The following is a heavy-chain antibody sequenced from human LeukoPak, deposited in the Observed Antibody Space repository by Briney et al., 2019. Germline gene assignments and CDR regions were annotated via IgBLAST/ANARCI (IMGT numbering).Heavy chain of an antibody. J-gene: IGHJ3*02. D-gene: IGHD2-15*01. Sequence: PGGSLRLSCAASGFTFSSYSMNWVRQAPGKGLEWVSSISSNSVYIYYADSVKGRFTISRDNAKNTVYLQMNSLRAEDTAVYYCARERIRPGTIRRDSFDIWGQGTMVTVSS. CDR1: GFTFSSYS. CDR2: ISSNSVYI. CDR3: ARERIRPGTIRRDSFDI. V-gene: IGHV3-21*04.